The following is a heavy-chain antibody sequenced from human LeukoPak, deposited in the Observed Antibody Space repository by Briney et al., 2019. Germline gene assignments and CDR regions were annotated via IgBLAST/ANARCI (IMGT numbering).Heavy chain of an antibody. CDR2: ISGSGGST. D-gene: IGHD3-10*01. V-gene: IGHV3-23*01. CDR1: GLTFSSYA. J-gene: IGHJ4*02. CDR3: AKDSELLWFGELSPFDY. Sequence: HAGGSLRLSCAASGLTFSSYAMSWVRQAPGKGLEWVSAISGSGGSTYYADSVKGRFTISRDNSKNTLYLQMNSLRAEDTAVYYCAKDSELLWFGELSPFDYWGQGTLVTVSS.